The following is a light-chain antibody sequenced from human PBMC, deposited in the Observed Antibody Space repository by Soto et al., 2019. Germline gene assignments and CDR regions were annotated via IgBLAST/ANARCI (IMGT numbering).Light chain of an antibody. J-gene: IGLJ2*01. Sequence: QSALTQPASVSGSPGQSITISCTGTSSDVGGYNYVSWYQQHPGKAPKLMIYDVSNRPSGVSNCFSGSKSGNTASLTISGLQAEDEADYYCSSYTSSSTRGVVFGGGTKLTVL. V-gene: IGLV2-14*01. CDR2: DVS. CDR3: SSYTSSSTRGVV. CDR1: SSDVGGYNY.